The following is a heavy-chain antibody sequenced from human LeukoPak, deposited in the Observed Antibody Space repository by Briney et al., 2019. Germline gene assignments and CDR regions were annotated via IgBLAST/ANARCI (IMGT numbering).Heavy chain of an antibody. D-gene: IGHD5-18*01. V-gene: IGHV1-8*01. Sequence: ASVKVSCKASGYTFTSYDINWVRQATGQGLEWMGWMNPNSGNTGYAQKFQGRVTMTRNTSISTAYMELSSLRSEDTAVYYCARDRGYSYGFPRYYYYMDVWGKGTTVTISS. CDR1: GYTFTSYD. CDR2: MNPNSGNT. CDR3: ARDRGYSYGFPRYYYYMDV. J-gene: IGHJ6*03.